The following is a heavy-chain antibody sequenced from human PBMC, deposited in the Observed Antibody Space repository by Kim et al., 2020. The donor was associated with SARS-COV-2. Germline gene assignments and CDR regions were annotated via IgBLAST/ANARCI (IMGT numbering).Heavy chain of an antibody. D-gene: IGHD3-10*01. J-gene: IGHJ4*02. V-gene: IGHV4-31*03. CDR2: SYYSGST. Sequence: SETLSLTCTVSGGSISSGGYYWSWIRQHPGKGLEWIGYSYYSGSTYYNPSLKSRITISVDTSKNQFSLNLSSVTAADTAVYYCARALVSWGVIIRNFDYWGQGTLVTVSS. CDR1: GGSISSGGYY. CDR3: ARALVSWGVIIRNFDY.